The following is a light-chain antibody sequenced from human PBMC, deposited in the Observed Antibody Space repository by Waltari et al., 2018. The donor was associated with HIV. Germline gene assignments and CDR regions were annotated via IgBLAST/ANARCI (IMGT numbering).Light chain of an antibody. J-gene: IGLJ2*01. V-gene: IGLV3-25*03. Sequence: SSELTQPPSVSVSPGQTARITCHGDRLHKQYTHWYQQRPGQSPLMVMYKDTERPSGIPERFSGSSSGTTVTLTISGVRAEDEADYFCQSADIGVLFGGGTKLTVL. CDR2: KDT. CDR3: QSADIGVL. CDR1: RLHKQY.